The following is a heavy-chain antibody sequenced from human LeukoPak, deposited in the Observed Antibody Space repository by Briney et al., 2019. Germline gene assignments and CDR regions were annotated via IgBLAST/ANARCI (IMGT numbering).Heavy chain of an antibody. CDR2: IRYDGSNK. CDR3: AKDLYSGSSTSCYNY. CDR1: GFTFSSYG. V-gene: IGHV3-30*02. J-gene: IGHJ4*02. Sequence: QPGGSLRLSCAASGFTFSSYGMHWVRQAPGKGLEWVAFIRYDGSNKYYADSVKGRFTISRDNSKNTLYLQMNSLRAEDTAVYYCAKDLYSGSSTSCYNYWGQGTLVTVSS. D-gene: IGHD2-2*02.